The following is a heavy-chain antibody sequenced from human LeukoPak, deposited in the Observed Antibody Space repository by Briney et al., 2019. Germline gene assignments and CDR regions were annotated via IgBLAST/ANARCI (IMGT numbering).Heavy chain of an antibody. J-gene: IGHJ4*02. V-gene: IGHV4-61*02. CDR2: IYTSGST. D-gene: IGHD3-22*01. CDR1: GGSISSGSYY. CDR3: ASFKVRWGDDSSGSIDY. Sequence: NPSETLSLTCTVSGGSISSGSYYWSWIRQPAGKGLEWIGRIYTSGSTNYNPSLKSRVTISVDTSKNQFSLKLSSVTAADTAVYYCASFKVRWGDDSSGSIDYWGQGTLVTVSS.